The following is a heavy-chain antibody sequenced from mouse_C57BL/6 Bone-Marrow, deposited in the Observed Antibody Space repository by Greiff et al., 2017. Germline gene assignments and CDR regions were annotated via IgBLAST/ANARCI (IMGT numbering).Heavy chain of an antibody. V-gene: IGHV1-82*01. CDR3: AWAMDY. CDR1: GYAFSSSW. J-gene: IGHJ4*01. Sequence: VQLQQSGPELVKPGASVKISCKASGYAFSSSWMNWVKQRPGKGLEWIGRIYPGDGDTNYNGKCKGKATLTADKSSSTAYMQLRSLTSEDSAVYCCAWAMDYWGQGTSVTVSS. CDR2: IYPGDGDT.